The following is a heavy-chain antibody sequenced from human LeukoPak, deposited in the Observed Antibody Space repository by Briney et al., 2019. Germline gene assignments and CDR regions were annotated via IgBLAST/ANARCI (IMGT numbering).Heavy chain of an antibody. D-gene: IGHD5-24*01. CDR2: IYYSGST. V-gene: IGHV4-59*01. CDR3: ARGHGPSY. CDR1: GGSISSYY. Sequence: SETLSLTCTVSGGSISSYYWSWIRQPPGKGLEWIGYIYYSGSTNYNPSLKSRVTISVDTSKNQFSLKLSSVTAADTAVYYCARGHGPSYWGQGTLVTVSS. J-gene: IGHJ4*02.